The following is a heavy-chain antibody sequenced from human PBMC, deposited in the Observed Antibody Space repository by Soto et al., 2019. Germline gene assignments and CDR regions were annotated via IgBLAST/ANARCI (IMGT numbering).Heavy chain of an antibody. J-gene: IGHJ4*02. CDR2: IYHSGTT. D-gene: IGHD3-10*01. Sequence: KPPGKGLEWIGEIYHSGTTKYIPSLKSRVTISADTSKNQFSLKVTSVTAADTAVYYCVTSLWFGPQPEIWGQRPLGTGPS. CDR3: VTSLWFGPQPEI. V-gene: IGHV4-34*01.